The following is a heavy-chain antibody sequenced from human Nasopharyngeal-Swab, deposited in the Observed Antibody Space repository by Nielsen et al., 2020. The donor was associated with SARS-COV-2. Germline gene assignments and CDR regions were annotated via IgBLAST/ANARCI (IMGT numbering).Heavy chain of an antibody. D-gene: IGHD3-3*01. CDR3: ARREYYDFWSGYRNYYFDY. CDR2: IYHSGST. J-gene: IGHJ4*02. V-gene: IGHV4-4*02. Sequence: SETLSLTCAVSGGSISSSNWWSWVRQPPGKGLEWIGEIYHSGSTYYNPSLKSRVTISVDKSKNQFSLKLSSVTAADTAVYYCARREYYDFWSGYRNYYFDYWGQGTLVTVSS. CDR1: GGSISSSNW.